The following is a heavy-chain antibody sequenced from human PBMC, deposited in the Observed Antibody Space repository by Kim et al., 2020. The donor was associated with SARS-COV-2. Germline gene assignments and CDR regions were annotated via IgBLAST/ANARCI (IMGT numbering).Heavy chain of an antibody. CDR1: GFTFSSYW. CDR2: INSDGSST. J-gene: IGHJ6*02. Sequence: GGSLRLSCAASGFTFSSYWMHWVRQAPGKGLVWVSRINSDGSSTSYADSVKGRFTISRDNAKNTLYLQMNSLRAEDTAVYYCARDRQWLVYKYYYYYGMDVWGQGTTVTVSS. D-gene: IGHD6-19*01. V-gene: IGHV3-74*01. CDR3: ARDRQWLVYKYYYYYGMDV.